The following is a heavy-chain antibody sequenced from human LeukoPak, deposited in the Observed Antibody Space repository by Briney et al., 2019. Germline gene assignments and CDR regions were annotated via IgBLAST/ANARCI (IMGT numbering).Heavy chain of an antibody. D-gene: IGHD3-22*01. Sequence: GGSLRLSCAASGFTFSNYAMSWVRQAPGKGLEWVSTISGSGGSTYYADSVKGRFTISRENSKSTLYLQMYSLRAEDTAVYYCEKGPYYYDGSGYYYNAFDIWGQGTMVTVSS. CDR2: ISGSGGST. CDR1: GFTFSNYA. CDR3: EKGPYYYDGSGYYYNAFDI. J-gene: IGHJ3*02. V-gene: IGHV3-23*01.